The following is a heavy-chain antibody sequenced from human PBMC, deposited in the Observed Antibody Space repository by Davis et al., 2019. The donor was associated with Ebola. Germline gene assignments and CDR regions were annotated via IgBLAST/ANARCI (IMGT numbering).Heavy chain of an antibody. J-gene: IGHJ4*02. Sequence: SETLSLTCAVSGGSISSSYWSWMRQPPGEGLEWIGYIYYSGRADYNPSLKSRVTISVDTSKTYFSLSVDSVTAADTAVYYCARDYYDSSGYLYYFDSWGQGALVTVSS. CDR1: GGSISSSY. CDR2: IYYSGRA. CDR3: ARDYYDSSGYLYYFDS. V-gene: IGHV4-59*01. D-gene: IGHD3-22*01.